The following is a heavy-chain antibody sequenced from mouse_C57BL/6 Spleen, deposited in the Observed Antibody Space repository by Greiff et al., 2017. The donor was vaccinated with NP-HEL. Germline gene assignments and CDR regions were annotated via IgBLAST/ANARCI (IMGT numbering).Heavy chain of an antibody. CDR1: GYSITSGYY. V-gene: IGHV3-6*01. D-gene: IGHD2-3*01. CDR3: ARGGDGYPYAMDY. CDR2: ISYDGSN. J-gene: IGHJ4*01. Sequence: DVKLVESGPGLVKPSQSLSLTCSVTGYSITSGYYWNWIRQFPGNKLEWMGYISYDGSNNYNPSLKNRISITRDTSKNQFFLKLNSVTTEDTATYYCARGGDGYPYAMDYWGQGTSVTVSS.